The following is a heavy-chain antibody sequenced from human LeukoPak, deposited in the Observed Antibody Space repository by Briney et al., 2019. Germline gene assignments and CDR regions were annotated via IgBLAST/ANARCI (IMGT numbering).Heavy chain of an antibody. D-gene: IGHD1-26*01. CDR2: IYYSGST. Sequence: SETLSLTCTVSGGSISSYYWSWIRQPPGKGLEWIGYIYYSGSTNYNPSLKSRVTISVDTSKTQFSLKLNSVTAADTAVYYCARHWSGSYFSSGIQHLDYWGQGTLVTVSS. CDR1: GGSISSYY. CDR3: ARHWSGSYFSSGIQHLDY. V-gene: IGHV4-59*08. J-gene: IGHJ4*02.